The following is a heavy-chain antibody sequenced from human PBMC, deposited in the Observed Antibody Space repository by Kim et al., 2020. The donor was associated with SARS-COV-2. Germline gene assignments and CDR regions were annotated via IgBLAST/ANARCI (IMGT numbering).Heavy chain of an antibody. CDR1: GGSISSYY. Sequence: SETLSLTCTVSGGSISSYYWSWIRQPPGKGLEWIGYIYYSGSTNYNPSLKSRVTISVDTSKNQFSLTLSSVTAADTAVYYCSRPFYDSSGFWLFDFLGQ. CDR2: IYYSGST. V-gene: IGHV4-59*08. CDR3: SRPFYDSSGFWLFDF. J-gene: IGHJ4*02. D-gene: IGHD3-22*01.